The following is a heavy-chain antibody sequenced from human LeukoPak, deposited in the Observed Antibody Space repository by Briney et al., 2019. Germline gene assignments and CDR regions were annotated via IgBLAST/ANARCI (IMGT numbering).Heavy chain of an antibody. CDR2: IYYSGST. CDR3: ASDGVSEDSAGQTQDYYGMDV. J-gene: IGHJ6*02. V-gene: IGHV4-31*03. D-gene: IGHD6-25*01. CDR1: GGSISSGGYY. Sequence: SETLSLACTVSGGSISSGGYYWSWIRQHPGKGLEWIGYIYYSGSTYYNPSLKSRVTISVDTSKNQFSPELSRLRSDDTAVYYCASDGVSEDSAGQTQDYYGMDVWGQGTTVTVSS.